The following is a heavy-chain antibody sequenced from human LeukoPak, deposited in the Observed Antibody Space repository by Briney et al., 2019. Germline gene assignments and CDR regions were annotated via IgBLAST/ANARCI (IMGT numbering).Heavy chain of an antibody. Sequence: GGSLRLSCVASGFSFTTHAMGWVRQAPGKGLEWVSHISGSGGSTKYSGSVRGRFTISRDNSKNTLYLQINSLRADDTAVYYCAKDQDPHSYGSGSYAPFDYWGQGTLVTVSS. V-gene: IGHV3-23*01. D-gene: IGHD3-10*01. CDR1: GFSFTTHA. CDR2: ISGSGGST. CDR3: AKDQDPHSYGSGSYAPFDY. J-gene: IGHJ4*02.